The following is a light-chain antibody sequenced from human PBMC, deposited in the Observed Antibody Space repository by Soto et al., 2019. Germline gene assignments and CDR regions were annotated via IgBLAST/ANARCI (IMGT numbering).Light chain of an antibody. CDR2: EAS. V-gene: IGKV1-5*01. Sequence: DIQMTQSPSTLFASIGERVTFTCRASQDIGVSLAWYQQKARKDPKLLIYEASTLEAGVPSRFSGSGSGTDVTLTISSLQPDDFATYYCQQYNSYSSFGPGTTVEVK. CDR1: QDIGVS. CDR3: QQYNSYSS. J-gene: IGKJ3*01.